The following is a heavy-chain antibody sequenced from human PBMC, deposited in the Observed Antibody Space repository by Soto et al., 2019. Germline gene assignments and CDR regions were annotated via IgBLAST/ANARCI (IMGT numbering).Heavy chain of an antibody. J-gene: IGHJ4*02. Sequence: EVQLLESGGGLVQPGGSLRLSCAASGFTFNNYGMSWVRQAPGKGLEWVSTINGGGTRTYYAASVKGRFTISRDNSKNTLYLQMNSLRAEDTALYYCAKDILTGYYIAFDYWGQGTLVTVSS. V-gene: IGHV3-23*01. CDR2: INGGGTRT. D-gene: IGHD3-9*01. CDR3: AKDILTGYYIAFDY. CDR1: GFTFNNYG.